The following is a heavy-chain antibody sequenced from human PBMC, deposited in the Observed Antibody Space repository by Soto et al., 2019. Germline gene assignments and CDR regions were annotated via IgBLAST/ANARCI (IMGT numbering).Heavy chain of an antibody. D-gene: IGHD3-9*01. CDR3: AKAGGYFDWLLYIDY. Sequence: GSLRLSGAGSGFTFSSYAMSWVRQATGKGLEWVSAISGSGGSTYYADSVKGRFTISRDNSKNTLYLQTNSLRAEDTAVYYCAKAGGYFDWLLYIDYWGQGTLVTVSS. CDR2: ISGSGGST. V-gene: IGHV3-23*01. J-gene: IGHJ4*02. CDR1: GFTFSSYA.